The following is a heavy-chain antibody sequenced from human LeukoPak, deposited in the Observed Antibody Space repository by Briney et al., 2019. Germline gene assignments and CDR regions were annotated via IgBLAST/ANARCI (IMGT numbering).Heavy chain of an antibody. D-gene: IGHD3-10*01. CDR3: ARDLLQDYGSGSYSDY. CDR1: GYTFTSYG. Sequence: ASVKVSCKASGYTFTSYGISWVRQAPGQGREWMGWISAYNGNTNYAQKLQDRVTMTTDTSTSTAYMELRSLRSDDTAVYYCARDLLQDYGSGSYSDYWGQGTLVTVSS. CDR2: ISAYNGNT. J-gene: IGHJ4*02. V-gene: IGHV1-18*04.